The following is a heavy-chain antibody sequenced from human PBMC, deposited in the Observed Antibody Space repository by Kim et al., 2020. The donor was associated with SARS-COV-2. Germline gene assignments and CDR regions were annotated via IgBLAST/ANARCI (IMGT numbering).Heavy chain of an antibody. J-gene: IGHJ3*02. CDR2: IYYSGST. CDR1: GGSISSGGYY. Sequence: SETLSLTCTVSGGSISSGGYYWSWIRQHPGKGLEWIGYIYYSGSTYYNPSLKSRVTISVDTSKNQFSLKLSSVTAADTAVYYCARMDTATRGGAFDIWGQGTMVTVSS. D-gene: IGHD5-18*01. V-gene: IGHV4-31*03. CDR3: ARMDTATRGGAFDI.